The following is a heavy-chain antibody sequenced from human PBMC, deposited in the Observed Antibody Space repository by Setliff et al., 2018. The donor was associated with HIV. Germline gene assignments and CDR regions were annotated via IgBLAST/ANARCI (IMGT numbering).Heavy chain of an antibody. Sequence: ASVKVSCKASGYTFTTYSLHWVRQAPGQSLEWMGWINVGNGDTKYSRELQGRIIITRDASANTAYMELSSLRFDDTAVYFCARGALLAAFDFDHWGHGTLVTVSS. V-gene: IGHV1-3*01. CDR3: ARGALLAAFDFDH. CDR2: INVGNGDT. CDR1: GYTFTTYS. D-gene: IGHD3-10*01. J-gene: IGHJ4*01.